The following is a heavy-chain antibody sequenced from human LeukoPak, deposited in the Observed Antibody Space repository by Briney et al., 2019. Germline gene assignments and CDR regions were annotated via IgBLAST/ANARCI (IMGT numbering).Heavy chain of an antibody. Sequence: TSETLSLTCTVSGGSISSYYWRWIRQSPGKGLEWIGYIFYSGSTNYNPSLKSRVTISVHTSKNQFSLKVSSVTAADTAVYYCARSRRGYNGYEDAFDIWGQGTMVTVSS. J-gene: IGHJ3*02. D-gene: IGHD5-12*01. CDR1: GGSISSYY. CDR2: IFYSGST. CDR3: ARSRRGYNGYEDAFDI. V-gene: IGHV4-59*08.